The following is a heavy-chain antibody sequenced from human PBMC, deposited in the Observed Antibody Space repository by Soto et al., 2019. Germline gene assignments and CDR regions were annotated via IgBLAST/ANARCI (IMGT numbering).Heavy chain of an antibody. V-gene: IGHV1-69*13. J-gene: IGHJ6*02. CDR2: IIPIFGTA. CDR3: ARVLATVVTGTYYGMDV. D-gene: IGHD2-15*01. Sequence: GASVKVSCKASGGTFSSYAISRVRQAPGQGLEWMGGIIPIFGTANYAQKFQGRVTITADESTSTAYMELSSLRSEDTAVYYCARVLATVVTGTYYGMDVWGQGTTVTVSS. CDR1: GGTFSSYA.